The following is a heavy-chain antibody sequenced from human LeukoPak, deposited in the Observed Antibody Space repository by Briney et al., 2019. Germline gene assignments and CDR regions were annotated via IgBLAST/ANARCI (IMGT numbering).Heavy chain of an antibody. J-gene: IGHJ4*02. V-gene: IGHV3-30-3*01. CDR1: GFTFSSYA. D-gene: IGHD3-16*01. CDR2: ISYDGSNK. CDR3: ASEGGY. Sequence: PGGSLRLSCAASGFTFSSYAMHWVRQAPGKGLEWVAVISYDGSNKYYADSVKGRFTISRDNSKNTLYLQMNSLRAEDTAVYYCASEGGYWGQGTLVTVSS.